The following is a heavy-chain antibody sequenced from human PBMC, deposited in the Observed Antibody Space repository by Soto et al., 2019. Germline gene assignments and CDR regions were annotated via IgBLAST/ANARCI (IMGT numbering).Heavy chain of an antibody. Sequence: QPGGLRLSCIASGFTFSNYAMSWVRQAPGKGLEWVSTISDNGANTFIGDSMKDHFDISRDNSKNTVFLHLSTVRAEDTAIYYCARAIGADFFDYWGQGTPVTVSS. CDR1: GFTFSNYA. D-gene: IGHD6-25*01. J-gene: IGHJ4*02. CDR2: ISDNGANT. V-gene: IGHV3-23*01. CDR3: ARAIGADFFDY.